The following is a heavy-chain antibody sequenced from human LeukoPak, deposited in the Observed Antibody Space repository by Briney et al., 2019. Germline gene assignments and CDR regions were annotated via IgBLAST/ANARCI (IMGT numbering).Heavy chain of an antibody. CDR3: AGYSYGVRPS. Sequence: SQTLSLTCVISGDSVSSNSAAWNWIRQSPSRGLEWLGRTYYRSKWYNDYAVSVKSRITINPDTSKDQFSLHLNTVTPEDTAVYYCAGYSYGVRPSWGQGTLVTVSS. V-gene: IGHV6-1*01. CDR2: TYYRSKWYN. D-gene: IGHD5-18*01. J-gene: IGHJ5*02. CDR1: GDSVSSNSAA.